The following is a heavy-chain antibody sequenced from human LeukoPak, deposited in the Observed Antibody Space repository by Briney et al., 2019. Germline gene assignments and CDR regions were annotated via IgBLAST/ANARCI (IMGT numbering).Heavy chain of an antibody. D-gene: IGHD1-26*01. V-gene: IGHV1-2*02. CDR3: ARGREPVYFFDY. CDR1: GYTFAGYY. J-gene: IGHJ4*02. Sequence: ASVKVSCKASGYTFAGYYMHWVRQAPGQGPEWMGWISPNSGDTNYAQKFQGRVTMTRDSSNTTAYMELSRLRSDDTAMYYCARGREPVYFFDYWGQGTLVTVSS. CDR2: ISPNSGDT.